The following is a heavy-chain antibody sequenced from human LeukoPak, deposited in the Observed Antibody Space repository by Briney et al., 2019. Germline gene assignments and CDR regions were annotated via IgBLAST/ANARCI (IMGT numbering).Heavy chain of an antibody. J-gene: IGHJ6*03. CDR1: GFTFNNYA. CDR2: ISGSGGST. CDR3: AKPKESYYYYYYMDV. D-gene: IGHD3-10*01. V-gene: IGHV3-23*01. Sequence: QPGGSLRLSCAASGFTFNNYAMNWVRQAPGKGLEWVSGISGSGGSTYYPDSVKGRLTISTDNSKNTLYLQMNSLSAEDTAVYYCAKPKESYYYYYYMDVWGKGTTVTVSS.